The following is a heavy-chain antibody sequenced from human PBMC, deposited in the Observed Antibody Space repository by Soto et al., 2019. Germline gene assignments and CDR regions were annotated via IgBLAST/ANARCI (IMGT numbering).Heavy chain of an antibody. CDR3: ARGGYCSGGSCYSRLDH. V-gene: IGHV4-61*01. CDR2: IYYSGST. CDR1: GGSVSSGSYY. D-gene: IGHD2-15*01. Sequence: QVQLQESGPGLVKPSETLSLTCTVSGGSVSSGSYYWSWIRQPPGKGLEGIGYIYYSGSTNYNPSLQSRVTISVDTSKNQFSLKLSSVTAADTAVYYCARGGYCSGGSCYSRLDHWGQGTLVTVSS. J-gene: IGHJ5*02.